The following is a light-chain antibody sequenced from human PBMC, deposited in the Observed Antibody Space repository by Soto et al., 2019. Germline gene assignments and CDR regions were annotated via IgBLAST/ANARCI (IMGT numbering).Light chain of an antibody. CDR2: KAS. CDR3: QQYNSYSRT. J-gene: IGKJ1*01. V-gene: IGKV1-5*03. Sequence: DIQKTQSPSTLSASVGDRVTITCRASQSISSWLAWYQQKPGKAPKLLIYKASSLESGVPSRFSGSGSGTEFTLTISSLQPDEFATYYCQQYNSYSRTFGQGTKVEMK. CDR1: QSISSW.